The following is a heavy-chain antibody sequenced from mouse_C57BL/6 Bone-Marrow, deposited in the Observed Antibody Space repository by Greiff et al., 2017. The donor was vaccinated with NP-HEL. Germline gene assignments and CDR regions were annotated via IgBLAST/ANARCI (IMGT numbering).Heavy chain of an antibody. J-gene: IGHJ2*01. D-gene: IGHD2-1*01. CDR3: TRPNGNY. CDR2: IRNKANNPAT. CDR1: GFTFSDAW. V-gene: IGHV6-6*01. Sequence: EVKLEESGGGLVQPGGSMKLSCAASGFTFSDAWMDWVRQSPEKGLEWVAEIRNKANNPATYYAESVKGRFTISRDDAKSSVYLQMNSLRAEDTGIYYCTRPNGNYWGQGTTLTVSS.